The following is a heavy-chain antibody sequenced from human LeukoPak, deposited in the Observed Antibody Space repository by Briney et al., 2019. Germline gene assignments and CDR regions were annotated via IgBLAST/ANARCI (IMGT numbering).Heavy chain of an antibody. D-gene: IGHD3-22*01. V-gene: IGHV3-21*01. Sequence: GGSLRLSCAAPGVTFSGYSVNWVRQAPGKGLEWVSAITATSRHIYYADSVKGRFTISRDNSKNTLYLRINSLRAEDTAVYYCARDRSGGYFDYWGQGTLVTVSS. J-gene: IGHJ4*02. CDR3: ARDRSGGYFDY. CDR1: GVTFSGYS. CDR2: ITATSRHI.